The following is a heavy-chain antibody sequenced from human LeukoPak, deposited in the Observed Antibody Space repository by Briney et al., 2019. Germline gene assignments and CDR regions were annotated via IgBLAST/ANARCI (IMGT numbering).Heavy chain of an antibody. CDR3: ARLSSTSRGVPDAKDWFDP. CDR2: IYPGDSDI. Sequence: GESLKISCEASGYSFINYWIGWVRQMPGKGLEWMGTIYPGDSDIRYSPSFQGQVSISADKSTSTAYVQWSSQKASDTAIYYCARLSSTSRGVPDAKDWFDPWGQGTLVTVSS. J-gene: IGHJ5*02. CDR1: GYSFINYW. D-gene: IGHD2-2*01. V-gene: IGHV5-51*01.